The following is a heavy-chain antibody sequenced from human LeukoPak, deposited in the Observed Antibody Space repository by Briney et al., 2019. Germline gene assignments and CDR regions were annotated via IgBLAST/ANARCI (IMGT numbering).Heavy chain of an antibody. J-gene: IGHJ4*02. D-gene: IGHD7-27*01. CDR1: GFAFSSNW. Sequence: GGSLRISCAASGFAFSSNWMHWVRQTPGKGLVWVSRINSGGSGTSYAASVEGRFTISRDNAKNTLYLQMNSLRAEDTAVYYCATSLGPLTEYWGQGTLVTVSS. CDR2: INSGGSGT. CDR3: ATSLGPLTEY. V-gene: IGHV3-74*01.